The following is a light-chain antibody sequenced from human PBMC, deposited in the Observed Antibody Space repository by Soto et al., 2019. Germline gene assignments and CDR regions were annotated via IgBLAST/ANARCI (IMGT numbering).Light chain of an antibody. CDR3: QQYAGSPRT. CDR2: DAS. CDR1: QSVRSNY. J-gene: IGKJ2*01. V-gene: IGKV3-20*01. Sequence: EIVLTQSPGTLSLSPGATATLSCRASQSVRSNYLAWYQQKPGQAPRLLIYDASSRATGIPDRFSGSGSDTDFTLTISRLEPEDCVVYYCQQYAGSPRTFGQGTKLEIK.